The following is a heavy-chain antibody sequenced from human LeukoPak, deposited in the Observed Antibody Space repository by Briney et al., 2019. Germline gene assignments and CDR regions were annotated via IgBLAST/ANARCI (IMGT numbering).Heavy chain of an antibody. CDR1: GFTFSSYG. CDR3: AKTTTTVVSPFDY. V-gene: IGHV3-30*18. Sequence: PEGSLRLSCAASGFTFSSYGMHWVRQAPGKGLEWVAVISYDGSNKYYADSVKGRFTISRDNSKNTLYLQMNSLRAEDTAVYYCAKTTTTVVSPFDYWGQGTLVTVSS. D-gene: IGHD4-23*01. J-gene: IGHJ4*02. CDR2: ISYDGSNK.